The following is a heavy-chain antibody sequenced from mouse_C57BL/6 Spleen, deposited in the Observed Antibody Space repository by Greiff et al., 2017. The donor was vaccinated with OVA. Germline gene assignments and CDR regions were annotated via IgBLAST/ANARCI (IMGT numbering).Heavy chain of an antibody. Sequence: EVKVVESGGGLVKPGGSLKLSCAASGFTFSDYGMHWVRQAPEKGLEWVAYISSGSSTIYYADTVKGRFTISRDNAKNTLFLQMTSLRSEDTAMYYCARDSPYAIDYWGQGTSVTVSS. D-gene: IGHD2-12*01. CDR2: ISSGSSTI. CDR1: GFTFSDYG. CDR3: ARDSPYAIDY. V-gene: IGHV5-17*01. J-gene: IGHJ4*01.